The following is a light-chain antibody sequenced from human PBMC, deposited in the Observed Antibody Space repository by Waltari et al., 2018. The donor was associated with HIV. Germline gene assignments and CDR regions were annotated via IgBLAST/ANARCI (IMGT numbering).Light chain of an antibody. CDR3: QQYGASVWT. CDR2: GAY. J-gene: IGKJ1*01. CDR1: QSVANTY. Sequence: EIVLTQSPGTLSLSPGERATLSCRASQSVANTYLAWYQHKLGQAPSLLIYGAYSRDTGFPARFTGSGSGTDFTLTISRVEPEDFAVYYCQQYGASVWTFGLGTKVEIK. V-gene: IGKV3-20*01.